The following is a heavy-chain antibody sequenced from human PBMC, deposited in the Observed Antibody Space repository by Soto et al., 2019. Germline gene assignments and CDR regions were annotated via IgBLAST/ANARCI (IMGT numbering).Heavy chain of an antibody. Sequence: XESLKLSCQGSGYSFTSYLIGLVLQMPGKGLEWMGIIYPGDSDTRYSPSFQGQVTISADKSISTAYLQWSSLKASDTAMYYCARRSLSLAYFDFWGPGTLVTVSS. CDR2: IYPGDSDT. D-gene: IGHD3-10*01. J-gene: IGHJ4*02. CDR3: ARRSLSLAYFDF. CDR1: GYSFTSYL. V-gene: IGHV5-51*01.